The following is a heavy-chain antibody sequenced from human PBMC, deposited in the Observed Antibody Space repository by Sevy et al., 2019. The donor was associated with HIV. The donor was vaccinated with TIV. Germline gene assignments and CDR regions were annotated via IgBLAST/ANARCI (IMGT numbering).Heavy chain of an antibody. CDR1: GFAFSAYG. CDR3: ARAGYYDSSGYYWGYYYYYGMDV. CDR2: IRYDGSNE. J-gene: IGHJ6*02. D-gene: IGHD3-22*01. Sequence: GGSLRLSCAASGFAFSAYGMHWVRQAPGKGLEWVAFIRYDGSNEFYADSVRGRFTISRDNSNNTLFLQMNSLRAEDTAVYYCARAGYYDSSGYYWGYYYYYGMDVWGQGTTVTVSS. V-gene: IGHV3-30*02.